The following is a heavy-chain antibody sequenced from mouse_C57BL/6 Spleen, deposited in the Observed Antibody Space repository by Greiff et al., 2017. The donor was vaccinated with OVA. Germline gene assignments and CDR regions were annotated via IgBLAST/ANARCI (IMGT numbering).Heavy chain of an antibody. Sequence: EVQLQQSGPELVKPGASVKISCKASGYTFTDYYMNWVKQSHGKSLEWIGDINPNNGGTSYNQKFKGKATLTVDKSSSTAYMELRSLTSEDSAVYYCASVLYYDYGLDYWGQGTTLTVSS. D-gene: IGHD2-4*01. CDR3: ASVLYYDYGLDY. J-gene: IGHJ2*01. CDR1: GYTFTDYY. CDR2: INPNNGGT. V-gene: IGHV1-26*01.